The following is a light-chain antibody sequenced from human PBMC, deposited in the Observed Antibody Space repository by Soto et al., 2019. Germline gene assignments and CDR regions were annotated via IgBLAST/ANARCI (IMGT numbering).Light chain of an antibody. CDR3: QQYKHWPRT. J-gene: IGKJ1*01. CDR1: QSVSSN. V-gene: IGKV3-15*01. Sequence: EVVMTQSPATLSVSAGERATLSCRASQSVSSNLVWYQQKPGQAPRLLIYGASTRATGIPGRFSGSGFGTEFTLAISSLQSEDFAVYYCQQYKHWPRTFGQGTKVEIK. CDR2: GAS.